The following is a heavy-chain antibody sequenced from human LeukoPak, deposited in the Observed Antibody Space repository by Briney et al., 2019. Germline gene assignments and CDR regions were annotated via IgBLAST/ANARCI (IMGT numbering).Heavy chain of an antibody. J-gene: IGHJ4*02. V-gene: IGHV3-74*01. Sequence: GGSLRLSCAASGFTFSSYWMHWVRQAPGKGLVWVSRIHSDGNSTNYADSVKGRFTISRDNSKNTLYLQMNSLRAEDTAVYYCAKGRLQWGGGDYWGQGTLVTVSS. D-gene: IGHD5-24*01. CDR3: AKGRLQWGGGDY. CDR1: GFTFSSYW. CDR2: IHSDGNST.